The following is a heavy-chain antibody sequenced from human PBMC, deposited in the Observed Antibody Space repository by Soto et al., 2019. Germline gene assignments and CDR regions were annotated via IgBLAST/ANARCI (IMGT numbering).Heavy chain of an antibody. V-gene: IGHV1-69*12. D-gene: IGHD3-22*01. CDR2: IIPVFGTA. J-gene: IGHJ5*02. CDR1: GGTFSTCA. CDR3: ARALEEYYYDSAGYYSGS. Sequence: QVQLVQSGAEVKKPGSSVKVSCKASGGTFSTCAITWVRQAPGQGLEWMGGIIPVFGTAHYAQKFQGRVTITADESTSTAYMELSSLRSEDTAVYYCARALEEYYYDSAGYYSGSWGQGTLVTVST.